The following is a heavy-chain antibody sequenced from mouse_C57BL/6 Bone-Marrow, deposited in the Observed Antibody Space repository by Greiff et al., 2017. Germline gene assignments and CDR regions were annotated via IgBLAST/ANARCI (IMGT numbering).Heavy chain of an antibody. J-gene: IGHJ4*01. D-gene: IGHD2-4*01. Sequence: EVQLQQSGPELVKPGASVKISCKASGYTFTDYYMNWVKQSHGKSLEWIGDINPNNGGTSYNQKCKGKATLTVDKYSSTAYMELRSLTSEDSAVYYCARSADYDVRGAMDYWGQGTSVTVSS. CDR3: ARSADYDVRGAMDY. CDR1: GYTFTDYY. CDR2: INPNNGGT. V-gene: IGHV1-26*01.